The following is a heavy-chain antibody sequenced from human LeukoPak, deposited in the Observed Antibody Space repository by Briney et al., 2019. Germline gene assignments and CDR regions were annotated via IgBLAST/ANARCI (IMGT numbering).Heavy chain of an antibody. CDR1: GFTFSSYT. V-gene: IGHV3-21*01. D-gene: IGHD3-10*02. J-gene: IGHJ6*04. Sequence: GGSLRLSCVASGFTFSSYTMNWVRQAPGKGLEWVSSISSSSSYIYYADSVKGRFTISRDNAKNSLYLQMNSLRAEDTAVYYCAELGITMIGGVWGKGTTVTISS. CDR2: ISSSSSYI. CDR3: AELGITMIGGV.